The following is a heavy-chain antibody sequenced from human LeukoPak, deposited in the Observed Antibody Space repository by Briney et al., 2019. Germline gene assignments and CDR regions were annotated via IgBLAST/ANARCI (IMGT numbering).Heavy chain of an antibody. J-gene: IGHJ4*02. CDR1: GGTFSSYA. CDR2: IIPIFGTA. V-gene: IGHV1-69*05. CDR3: ARGGVAVAGPFDY. Sequence: SVKVSCKASGGTFSSYAISWVRQAPGQGLEWMGGIIPIFGTANYAQKFQGRVTMTRNTSISTAYMELSSLRSEDTAVYYCARGGVAVAGPFDYWGQGTLVTVSS. D-gene: IGHD6-19*01.